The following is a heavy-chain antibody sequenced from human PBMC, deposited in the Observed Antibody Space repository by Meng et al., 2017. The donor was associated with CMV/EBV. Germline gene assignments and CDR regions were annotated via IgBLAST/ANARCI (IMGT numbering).Heavy chain of an antibody. CDR3: ARVRGASDY. J-gene: IGHJ4*02. V-gene: IGHV4-34*01. CDR1: GGSFSGYY. Sequence: ESLKISCAVYGGSFSGYYWSWIRQPPGKGLEWIGEINHSGSTNYNPSLKSRVTISVDTSKNQFSLKLSSVTAADTAVYYCARVRGASDYWGQGTLVTVSP. D-gene: IGHD4/OR15-4a*01. CDR2: INHSGST.